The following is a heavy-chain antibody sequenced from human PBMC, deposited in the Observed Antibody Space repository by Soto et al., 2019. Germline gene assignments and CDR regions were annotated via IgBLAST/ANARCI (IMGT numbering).Heavy chain of an antibody. J-gene: IGHJ5*02. Sequence: ASVKVSCKASGYTFTSYAMHWVRQAPGQRLEWMGWINAGNGNTKYSQKFQGRVTITRDTSASTAYMELSSLRSEDTAVYYCARVRVLWFGELSPFDPWGQGTLVTSPQ. V-gene: IGHV1-3*01. CDR3: ARVRVLWFGELSPFDP. CDR2: INAGNGNT. CDR1: GYTFTSYA. D-gene: IGHD3-10*01.